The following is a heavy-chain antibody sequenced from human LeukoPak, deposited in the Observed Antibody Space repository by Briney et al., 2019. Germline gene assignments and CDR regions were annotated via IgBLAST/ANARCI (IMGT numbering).Heavy chain of an antibody. J-gene: IGHJ4*02. D-gene: IGHD5-18*01. CDR1: GFTFSSHA. V-gene: IGHV3-23*01. Sequence: PWGSLRLSLATSGFTFSSHAMSWVRQAPGKGLEWGSAISGSGGSTYYADSVKGRFTISRDNSKNTLYLQMNSLRAEDTAVYYCAKEGYSYGTDYFDYWGQGTLVTISS. CDR3: AKEGYSYGTDYFDY. CDR2: ISGSGGST.